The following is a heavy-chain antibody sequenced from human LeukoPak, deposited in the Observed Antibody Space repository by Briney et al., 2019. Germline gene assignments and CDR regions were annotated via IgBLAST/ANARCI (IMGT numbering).Heavy chain of an antibody. Sequence: PGGSLRLSCAASGFTFGSQWMSWVRQAPGKGPEWVASIKQDGSQIYYVDSVKGRFTISRDNSKNTLYLQMNSLRAEDTAVYYCAKERGGTPDWFDPWGQGTLVTVSS. D-gene: IGHD3-10*01. J-gene: IGHJ5*02. CDR1: GFTFGSQW. CDR2: IKQDGSQI. CDR3: AKERGGTPDWFDP. V-gene: IGHV3-7*03.